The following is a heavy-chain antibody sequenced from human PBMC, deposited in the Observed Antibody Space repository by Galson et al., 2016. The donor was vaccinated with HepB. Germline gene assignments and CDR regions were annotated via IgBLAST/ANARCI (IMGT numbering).Heavy chain of an antibody. CDR3: AKRMSYSYYYAMDI. D-gene: IGHD2-15*01. CDR2: ISDNTAGT. V-gene: IGHV3-23*01. CDR1: GFIFNSYS. Sequence: SLRLSCAASGFIFNSYSMNWVRQAPGKGLEWVSDISDNTAGTKYADSVKGRFTISRDNSKNMVYLQMNSLRGEDTALYYCAKRMSYSYYYAMDIWGQGTTVTVSS. J-gene: IGHJ6*02.